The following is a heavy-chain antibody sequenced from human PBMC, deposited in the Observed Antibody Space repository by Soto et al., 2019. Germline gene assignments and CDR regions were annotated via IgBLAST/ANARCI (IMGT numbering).Heavy chain of an antibody. V-gene: IGHV1-3*01. Sequence: GASVKVSCKASGYTFTSYAMHWVRQAPGQRLEWMGWINAGNGNTKYSQKFQGRVTITRDTSASTAYMELSSLRSEDTAVYYCARDLSGSYYVYYYYGMDVWGQGTTVTVSS. CDR2: INAGNGNT. D-gene: IGHD1-26*01. CDR1: GYTFTSYA. J-gene: IGHJ6*02. CDR3: ARDLSGSYYVYYYYGMDV.